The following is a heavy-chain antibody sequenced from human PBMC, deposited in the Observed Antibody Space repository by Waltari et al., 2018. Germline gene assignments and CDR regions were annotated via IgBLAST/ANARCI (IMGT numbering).Heavy chain of an antibody. J-gene: IGHJ4*02. CDR2: IYYSGRT. CDR3: ASANWNDDRGVVY. Sequence: QVQLQESGPGLVKPSETLSLSCAVSGGSISSHYWSWIRQSPGKGLEWIGCIYYSGRTNYNPSLKSRVTISGDTSKNQFSLKLSSVTAADTAVYYCASANWNDDRGVVYWGQGTLVTVSS. D-gene: IGHD1-1*01. CDR1: GGSISSHY. V-gene: IGHV4-59*11.